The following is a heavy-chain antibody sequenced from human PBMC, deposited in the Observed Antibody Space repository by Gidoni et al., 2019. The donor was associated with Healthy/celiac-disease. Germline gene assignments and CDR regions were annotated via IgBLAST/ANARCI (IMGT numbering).Heavy chain of an antibody. V-gene: IGHV3-64D*06. CDR2: ISSNGGST. CDR1: GFTFSSYA. J-gene: IGHJ3*02. D-gene: IGHD3-22*01. CDR3: VKEGYYDSSGWGAFDI. Sequence: EVQLVESGGGLVQPGGSLRLSCSASGFTFSSYAMHWVRQAPGKGLEYVSAISSNGGSTYYADSVKGRFTISRDNSKNTLYLQMSSLRAEDTAVYYCVKEGYYDSSGWGAFDIWGQGTMVTVSS.